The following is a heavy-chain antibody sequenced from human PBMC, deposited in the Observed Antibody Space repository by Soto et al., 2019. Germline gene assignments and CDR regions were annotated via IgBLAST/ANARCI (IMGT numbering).Heavy chain of an antibody. CDR1: GFTVSSNY. Sequence: EVQLVESGGGLVQPGGSLRLSCAASGFTVSSNYMSWVRQAPGKGLEWVSVIYSGGSTYYADSVMGRFTISRDNSKNTLYLQMNSLRAEDTAVYYCARATAAGRGYYYYMDVWGKGTTVTVSS. D-gene: IGHD6-13*01. CDR3: ARATAAGRGYYYYMDV. CDR2: IYSGGST. J-gene: IGHJ6*03. V-gene: IGHV3-66*01.